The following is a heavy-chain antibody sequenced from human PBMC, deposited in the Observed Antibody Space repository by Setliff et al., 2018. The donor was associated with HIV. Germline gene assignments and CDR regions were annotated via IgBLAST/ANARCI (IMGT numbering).Heavy chain of an antibody. Sequence: PSETLSLTCTVSGGSISSGSFYWSWIRQPAGKGLEWIGRIYASGNTNYNPSLKSRVTISVDTSKNQFSLKLSSVTAADTAVYYCARSSSSWSGWFDPWGQGTLVTVSS. CDR3: ARSSSSWSGWFDP. D-gene: IGHD6-13*01. V-gene: IGHV4-61*02. J-gene: IGHJ5*02. CDR1: GGSISSGSFY. CDR2: IYASGNT.